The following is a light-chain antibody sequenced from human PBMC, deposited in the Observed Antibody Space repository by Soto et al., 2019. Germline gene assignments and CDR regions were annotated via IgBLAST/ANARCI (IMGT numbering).Light chain of an antibody. Sequence: EIVMTQSPATLSVSPGERATLSCRASQGVSSNLAWYQQRPGQAPRLLIYDTSTRATGIPARFSASGSGTDFTLTISSLQSEDFAVYYCQQYNNWLITFGQGTRLEIK. CDR3: QQYNNWLIT. CDR2: DTS. CDR1: QGVSSN. J-gene: IGKJ5*01. V-gene: IGKV3-15*01.